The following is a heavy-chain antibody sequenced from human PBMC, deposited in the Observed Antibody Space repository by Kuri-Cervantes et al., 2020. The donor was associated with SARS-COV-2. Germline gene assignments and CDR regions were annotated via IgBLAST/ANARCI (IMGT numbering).Heavy chain of an antibody. CDR3: ASIAAAGKNCFDY. V-gene: IGHV3-11*04. CDR1: GFTFSDYY. CDR2: ISSSGSTI. Sequence: GGSLRLSCAASGFTFSDYYMSWIRQAPGKGLEWVSYISSSGSTIYYADSVKGRFTISRDNAKNSLYLQMNSLRAEDTAVYYCASIAAAGKNCFDYWGQGTLVTVSS. D-gene: IGHD6-13*01. J-gene: IGHJ4*02.